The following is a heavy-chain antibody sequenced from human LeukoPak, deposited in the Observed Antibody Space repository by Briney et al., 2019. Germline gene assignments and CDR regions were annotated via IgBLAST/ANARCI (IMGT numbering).Heavy chain of an antibody. CDR2: INHSGST. CDR3: ARVMDTGYGGKLLGYYYYMDV. Sequence: SEPLSLTFAVYGGSFSGYYWSWIRQPPGKGVEGIGEINHSGSTNYNPSVKSRVTISVDTSKNQFSLKLSSVTAADTAVYYCARVMDTGYGGKLLGYYYYMDVWGKGTTVTVSS. D-gene: IGHD4/OR15-4a*01. V-gene: IGHV4-34*01. CDR1: GGSFSGYY. J-gene: IGHJ6*03.